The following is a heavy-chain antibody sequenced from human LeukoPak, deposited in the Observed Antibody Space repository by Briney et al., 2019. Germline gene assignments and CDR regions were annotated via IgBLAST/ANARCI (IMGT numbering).Heavy chain of an antibody. V-gene: IGHV3-74*01. CDR3: ASDSPYYGMDV. J-gene: IGHJ6*02. Sequence: LGGSLRLSCAASGFPFSSYWMHWVRQVPGKGLLWVSRINSDGSATIYADSVRGRFTISRDNAENTLYLQMSGLRVEDTAVYHCASDSPYYGMDVWGQGTTVTVSS. CDR2: INSDGSAT. CDR1: GFPFSSYW.